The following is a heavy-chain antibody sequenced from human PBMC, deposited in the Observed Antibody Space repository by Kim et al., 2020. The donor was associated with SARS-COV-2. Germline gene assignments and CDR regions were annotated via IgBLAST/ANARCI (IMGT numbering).Heavy chain of an antibody. CDR2: IYHSGST. Sequence: SETLSLTCTVSGYSISSGYYWGWIRQPPGKGLEWIGSIYHSGSTYYNPSLKSRVTISVDTSKNQFSLKLSSVTAADTAVYYCARYRIVVRHFDYWGQGTLVTVSS. CDR3: ARYRIVVRHFDY. V-gene: IGHV4-38-2*02. D-gene: IGHD3-22*01. CDR1: GYSISSGYY. J-gene: IGHJ4*02.